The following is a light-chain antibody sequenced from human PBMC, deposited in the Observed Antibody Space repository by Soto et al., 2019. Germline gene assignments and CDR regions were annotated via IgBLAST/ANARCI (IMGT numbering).Light chain of an antibody. CDR2: VAS. Sequence: EIVMTQSPATLSVSPGESATLSSRASQSVSSYLAWYQQQPGQEPSLLLYVASYRATGIPARISGSGSGTEYTLTISSLQAEDFAVYYCQQYGRSPRTFGQGTKVDIK. J-gene: IGKJ1*01. V-gene: IGKV3-15*01. CDR1: QSVSSY. CDR3: QQYGRSPRT.